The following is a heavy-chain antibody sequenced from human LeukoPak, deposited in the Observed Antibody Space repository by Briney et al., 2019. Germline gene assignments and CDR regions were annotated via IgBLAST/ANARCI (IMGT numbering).Heavy chain of an antibody. Sequence: PGGSLRLSCAASGFTVSNNYMSWVRQAPGKGLEWVSLIYSGGSTYYADSVKGRFTISRDNAKNSVYLQMNSLTAEDTAVYYCARDLRLIPYWGQGTLVTVSS. CDR2: IYSGGST. CDR3: ARDLRLIPY. CDR1: GFTVSNNY. J-gene: IGHJ4*02. V-gene: IGHV3-66*01. D-gene: IGHD2-21*01.